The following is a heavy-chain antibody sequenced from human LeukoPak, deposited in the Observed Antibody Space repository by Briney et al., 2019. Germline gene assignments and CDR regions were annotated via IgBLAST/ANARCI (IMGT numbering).Heavy chain of an antibody. Sequence: GGSLRLSCAASGFTFSSYAMSWVRQAPGKGLEWVSAIRGSGGSTYYADSVKGRFTISRDNSKNTLYLQMNSLRAEDTAVYYCAKDPYYYDSSGQYWGQGTLVTVSS. CDR2: IRGSGGST. D-gene: IGHD3-22*01. CDR1: GFTFSSYA. J-gene: IGHJ4*02. CDR3: AKDPYYYDSSGQY. V-gene: IGHV3-23*01.